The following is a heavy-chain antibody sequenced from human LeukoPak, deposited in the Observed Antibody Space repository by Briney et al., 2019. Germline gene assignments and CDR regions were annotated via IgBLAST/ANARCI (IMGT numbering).Heavy chain of an antibody. V-gene: IGHV4-39*01. CDR1: GGSISSSGYY. CDR3: AALGTDFISGTTREDS. D-gene: IGHD1-20*01. J-gene: IGHJ4*02. CDR2: IYYSVNT. Sequence: SETLSLTCTVSGGSISSSGYYWGWIRQPPGKGLEWIGSIYYSVNTYYNPSLKSRVTISVDTSKNQFSLNLRSVTAADTAVYYCAALGTDFISGTTREDSWGQGTLVTVSS.